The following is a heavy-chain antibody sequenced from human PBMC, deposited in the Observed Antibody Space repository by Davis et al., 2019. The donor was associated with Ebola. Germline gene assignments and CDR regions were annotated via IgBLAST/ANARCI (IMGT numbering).Heavy chain of an antibody. D-gene: IGHD2-2*02. V-gene: IGHV3-30-3*01. Sequence: GGSLRLSCAASGFTFSSYAMHWVRQAPGKGLEWVAVISYDGSNKYYADSVKGRFTIFRDNAKNSLYLQMNSLRGEDTALYYCAKGRTIPLALDFWGQGTLVTVSS. CDR1: GFTFSSYA. J-gene: IGHJ4*02. CDR3: AKGRTIPLALDF. CDR2: ISYDGSNK.